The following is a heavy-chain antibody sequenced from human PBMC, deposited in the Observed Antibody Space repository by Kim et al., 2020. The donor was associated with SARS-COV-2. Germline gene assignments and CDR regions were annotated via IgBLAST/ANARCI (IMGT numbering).Heavy chain of an antibody. V-gene: IGHV4-34*01. CDR1: GGSFSGYY. CDR3: ARGGNRSPFDY. J-gene: IGHJ4*02. CDR2: INHSGST. Sequence: SETLSLTCAVYGGSFSGYYWSWIRQPPGKGLEWIGEINHSGSTNYNPSLKSRVTISVDTSKNQFSLKLSSVTAADTAVYYCARGGNRSPFDYWGQGTLVT.